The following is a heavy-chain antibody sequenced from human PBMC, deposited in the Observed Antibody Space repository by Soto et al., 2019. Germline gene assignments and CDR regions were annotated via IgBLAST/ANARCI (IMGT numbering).Heavy chain of an antibody. CDR3: AKGTMSEGELPHNTYYFDY. Sequence: EVQLLESGGGLVQPGGSLRLSCAASGFTFSSYAMSWVRQAPGKGLEWVSAISGSGGSTYYADSVKGRFTISRDNSKDTLYLQMNSLRAEEAAVYYCAKGTMSEGELPHNTYYFDYWGQGTLVTVSS. V-gene: IGHV3-23*01. CDR2: ISGSGGST. CDR1: GFTFSSYA. J-gene: IGHJ4*02. D-gene: IGHD1-26*01.